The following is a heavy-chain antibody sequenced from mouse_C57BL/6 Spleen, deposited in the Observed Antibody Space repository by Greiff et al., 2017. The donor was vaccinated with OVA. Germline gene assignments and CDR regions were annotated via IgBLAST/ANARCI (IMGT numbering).Heavy chain of an antibody. CDR3: ARQDDGYGNYAMDY. V-gene: IGHV5-6*01. CDR2: ISSGGSYT. CDR1: GFTFSSYG. Sequence: EVQLVESGGDLVKPGGSLKLSCAASGFTFSSYGMSWVRQTPGKRLEWVATISSGGSYTYYPDSVKGRFTISRDNAKNTLYLQMSSLKSEDTAMYYCARQDDGYGNYAMDYWGQGTSVTVSS. D-gene: IGHD2-3*01. J-gene: IGHJ4*01.